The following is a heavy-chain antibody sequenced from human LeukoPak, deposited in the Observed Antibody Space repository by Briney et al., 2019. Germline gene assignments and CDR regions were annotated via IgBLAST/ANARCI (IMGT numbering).Heavy chain of an antibody. V-gene: IGHV4-59*08. CDR3: ARGARLATLGWFDP. D-gene: IGHD5-24*01. J-gene: IGHJ5*02. CDR1: GGSISGYY. CDR2: IYYSGST. Sequence: SETLSLTCTVSGGSISGYYWSWIRQPPGKGLEWIGYIYYSGSTDYNPSLKSRVTISLDTSKNQFSLKLTSVTGADTAVYYCARGARLATLGWFDPWCQGTLVIVSS.